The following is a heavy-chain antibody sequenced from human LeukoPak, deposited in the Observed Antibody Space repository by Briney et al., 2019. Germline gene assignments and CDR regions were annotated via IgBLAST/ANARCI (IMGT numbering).Heavy chain of an antibody. J-gene: IGHJ5*02. Sequence: ASVKVSCKASGYTFTSYYMHWVRQAPGQGLEWMGLINLSGGSTSYAQRFQGRVTMTRDTSTSTVYMELSSLRSEDTAVYYCVRGADVSRFLEWLLHHWGQGTLVTVSS. V-gene: IGHV1-46*01. CDR2: INLSGGST. CDR1: GYTFTSYY. CDR3: VRGADVSRFLEWLLHH. D-gene: IGHD3-3*01.